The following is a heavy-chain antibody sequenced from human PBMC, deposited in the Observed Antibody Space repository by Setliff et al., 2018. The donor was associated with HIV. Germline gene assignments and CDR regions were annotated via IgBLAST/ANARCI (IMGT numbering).Heavy chain of an antibody. CDR1: GGSINNYF. CDR2: IYYRGRT. D-gene: IGHD3-3*01. J-gene: IGHJ4*02. CDR3: ARSQPDTIFGVVTFDC. Sequence: PSETLSLTCTVSGGSINNYFWSWIRQSPGRGLEWIGYIYYRGRTYYNPSLKSRVTISVDTSKNQLSLRLTSMAAADTAMYYCARSQPDTIFGVVTFDCWGQGKMVTVSS. V-gene: IGHV4-59*08.